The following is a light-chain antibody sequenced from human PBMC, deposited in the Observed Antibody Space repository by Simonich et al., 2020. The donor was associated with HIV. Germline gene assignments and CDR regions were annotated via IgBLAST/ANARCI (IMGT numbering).Light chain of an antibody. CDR3: SSYTSSSTWV. J-gene: IGLJ3*02. CDR2: DVT. CDR1: SSDVGGHNY. V-gene: IGLV2-14*01. Sequence: QSALTQPASVSGSPGQSITISCTGTSSDVGGHNYVSWYQQHPGKAPKLMIYDVTKRPSVVANRFSGSKSGNTASLTISGLQAEDEADYYCSSYTSSSTWVFGGGTKLTVL.